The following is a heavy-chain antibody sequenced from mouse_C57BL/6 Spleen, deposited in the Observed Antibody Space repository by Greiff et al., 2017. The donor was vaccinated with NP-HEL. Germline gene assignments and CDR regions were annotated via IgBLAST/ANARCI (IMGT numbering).Heavy chain of an antibody. V-gene: IGHV1-64*01. D-gene: IGHD2-1*01. CDR3: ARSGDGNYEYFDV. J-gene: IGHJ1*03. CDR2: IHPNSGST. Sequence: VQLQQSGAELVKPGASVKLSCKASGYTFTSYWMHWVKQRPGQGLEWIGMIHPNSGSTNYNEKFKSKATLTVDKSSSTAYMQLSSLTSEDSAVYYCARSGDGNYEYFDVWGTGTTVTVSS. CDR1: GYTFTSYW.